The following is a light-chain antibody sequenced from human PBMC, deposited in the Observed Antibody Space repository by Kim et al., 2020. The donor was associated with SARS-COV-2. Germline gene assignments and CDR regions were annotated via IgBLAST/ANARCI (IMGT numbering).Light chain of an antibody. CDR2: GAS. Sequence: SVSPDGAAPSSCTGRSSGSGYLAWYQQKPGQAPRLLIYGASTRATGIPARFSGSGSGTEFTLTISRLQSEDFAVYYCQQYNNWPHTFGQGTKLEI. CDR3: QQYNNWPHT. J-gene: IGKJ2*01. CDR1: SSGSGY. V-gene: IGKV3-15*01.